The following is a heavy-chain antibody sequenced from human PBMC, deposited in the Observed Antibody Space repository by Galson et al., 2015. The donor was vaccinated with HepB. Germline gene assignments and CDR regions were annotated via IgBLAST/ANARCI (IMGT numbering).Heavy chain of an antibody. CDR1: GGTFSTYA. CDR2: IIPMYGTP. CDR3: ARDEEMATAYYIYYGMDV. J-gene: IGHJ6*02. V-gene: IGHV1-69*13. D-gene: IGHD5-24*01. Sequence: SVKVSCKASGGTFSTYAISWVRQAPGQGLEWMGGIIPMYGTPNYAQKFQGRVTITADESASTAYLYLRSLRSEDTAVYYCARDEEMATAYYIYYGMDVWGQGTTVTVSS.